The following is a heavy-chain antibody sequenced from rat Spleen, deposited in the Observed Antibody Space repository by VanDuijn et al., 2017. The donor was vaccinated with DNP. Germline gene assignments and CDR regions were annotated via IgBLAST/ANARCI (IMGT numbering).Heavy chain of an antibody. CDR3: TTLGTHFDY. CDR2: ITYVGSIT. CDR1: GFTFSDYN. D-gene: IGHD1-4*01. V-gene: IGHV5S10*01. J-gene: IGHJ2*01. Sequence: EVQLVESGGGLVQPGRSLKLSCTASGFTFSDYNMAWVRQAPKRGLEWVTTITYVGSITYYRDSVKGRFTLSRDNAKSTLYLQMDSLRSEDTATYVCTTLGTHFDYWGQGLMVTVSS.